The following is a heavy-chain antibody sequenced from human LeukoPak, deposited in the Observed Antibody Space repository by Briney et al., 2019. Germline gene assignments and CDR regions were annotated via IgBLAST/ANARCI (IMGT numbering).Heavy chain of an antibody. D-gene: IGHD6-13*01. V-gene: IGHV4-59*01. CDR2: VYYSGST. J-gene: IGHJ4*02. CDR3: ASCYSSSCWY. Sequence: KPSETLSLTCTVSGGSISSYYWSWIRQPPGKGLEWIGYVYYSGSTNYNPSLKSRVTVSVDTSKNHFSLKLSSVTAADTAVYYCASCYSSSCWYWGQGTLVTVSS. CDR1: GGSISSYY.